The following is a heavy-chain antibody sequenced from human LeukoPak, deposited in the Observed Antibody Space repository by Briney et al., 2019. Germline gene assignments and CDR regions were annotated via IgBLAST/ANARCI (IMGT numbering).Heavy chain of an antibody. Sequence: SETLSLTCTVSGGSISSSSYYWGWIRQPPGKGLEWIGSIYYSGSTYYNPSLKSRVTISVDTSKNQFSLKLSSVTAADTAVYYCAREVSNWFDLWGQGTLVTVSS. CDR1: GGSISSSSYY. V-gene: IGHV4-39*07. CDR3: AREVSNWFDL. CDR2: IYYSGST. J-gene: IGHJ5*02. D-gene: IGHD6-6*01.